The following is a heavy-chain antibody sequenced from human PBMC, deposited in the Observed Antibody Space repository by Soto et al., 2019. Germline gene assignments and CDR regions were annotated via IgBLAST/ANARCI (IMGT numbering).Heavy chain of an antibody. CDR3: ARRDTSGFLRYFDN. D-gene: IGHD3-3*01. CDR1: GGTLSSFINYP. J-gene: IGHJ4*02. CDR2: IVPNVGTV. Sequence: QMQLVQSGGEVKKPGSSVKVSCKASGGTLSSFINYPINWVRQAPGQGLEWMGGIVPNVGTVNYAQKFQGRVTITADKSTGTAYMEVSSLRSEDTALYYCARRDTSGFLRYFDNWGQGTLVTVSS. V-gene: IGHV1-69*06.